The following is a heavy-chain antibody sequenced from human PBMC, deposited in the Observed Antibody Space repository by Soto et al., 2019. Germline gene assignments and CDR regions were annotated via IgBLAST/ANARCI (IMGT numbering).Heavy chain of an antibody. D-gene: IGHD6-13*01. J-gene: IGHJ5*02. Sequence: SEILSLTCAVSGYSISSGYYWGWIRQPPGKGLEWIGSIYHSGSTYYNLSLKGRVTISVDTSKNQFSLKLSSVTAADTAVYYCARLVVAAALNWFDPWGQGTLVTVSS. CDR2: IYHSGST. V-gene: IGHV4-38-2*01. CDR3: ARLVVAAALNWFDP. CDR1: GYSISSGYY.